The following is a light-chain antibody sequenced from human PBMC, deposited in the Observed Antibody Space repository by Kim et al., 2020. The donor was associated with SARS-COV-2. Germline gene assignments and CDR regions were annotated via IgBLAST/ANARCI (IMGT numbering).Light chain of an antibody. Sequence: DIQMTQSPSSLSASIGDRVTITCQASQDIRNYLNWYQQNPGKAPKLLIYDASNLATGVPSRFSGSGSGTHFTFTISSLQPEDIATYYCQQYDNLPLTFGGGTKVEIK. CDR2: DAS. V-gene: IGKV1-33*01. CDR1: QDIRNY. J-gene: IGKJ4*01. CDR3: QQYDNLPLT.